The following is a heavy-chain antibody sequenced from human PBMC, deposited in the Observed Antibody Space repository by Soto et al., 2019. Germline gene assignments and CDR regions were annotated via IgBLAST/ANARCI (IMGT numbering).Heavy chain of an antibody. CDR1: GGSFSGYY. J-gene: IGHJ4*02. CDR3: ARGRPPTVTTLGYYFDY. D-gene: IGHD4-17*01. V-gene: IGHV4-34*01. Sequence: SETLSLTCAVYGGSFSGYYWSWIRQPPGKGLEWIGEINHSGSTNYNPSLKSRVTISVDTSKNQFSLKLSSVTAADTAVYYCARGRPPTVTTLGYYFDYWGQGTLVTVSS. CDR2: INHSGST.